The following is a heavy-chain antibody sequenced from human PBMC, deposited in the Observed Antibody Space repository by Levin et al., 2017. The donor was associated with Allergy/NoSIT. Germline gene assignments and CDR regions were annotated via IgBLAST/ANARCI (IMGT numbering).Heavy chain of an antibody. CDR1: GFTFSSYS. Sequence: GGSLRLSCAASGFTFSSYSMNWVRQAPGKGLEWVSSISSSSSYIYYADSVKGRFTISRDNAKNSLYLQMNSLRAEDTAVYYCAREPYGDYGSHFGFDYWGQGTLVTVSS. V-gene: IGHV3-21*01. CDR3: AREPYGDYGSHFGFDY. CDR2: ISSSSSYI. D-gene: IGHD4-17*01. J-gene: IGHJ4*02.